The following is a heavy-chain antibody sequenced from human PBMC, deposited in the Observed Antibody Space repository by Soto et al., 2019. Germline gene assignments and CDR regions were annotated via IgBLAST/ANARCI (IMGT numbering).Heavy chain of an antibody. Sequence: QVQLVQSGAEVKKPGASGKVSCKASGYTFTSYGISWVRQAPGQGREWMGWISAYNGNTKYAQKLQGRVTMTTDTSTSTAYMVLRSLRSDDTAVYYCARVWRRGHANLITYYDFWSGYSSDAFDIWGQGTMVTVSS. D-gene: IGHD3-3*01. CDR1: GYTFTSYG. CDR3: ARVWRRGHANLITYYDFWSGYSSDAFDI. V-gene: IGHV1-18*01. CDR2: ISAYNGNT. J-gene: IGHJ3*02.